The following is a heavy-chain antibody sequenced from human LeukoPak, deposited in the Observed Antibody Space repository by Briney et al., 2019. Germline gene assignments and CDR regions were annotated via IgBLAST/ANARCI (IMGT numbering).Heavy chain of an antibody. J-gene: IGHJ4*02. CDR3: ARYDYGDY. CDR2: ISAYNGNT. D-gene: IGHD2-8*01. CDR1: GYTFSSYD. V-gene: IGHV1-18*01. Sequence: ASVKVSCKASGYTFSSYDFSWVRQAPGQGLEWMGWISAYNGNTNYAQKLQGRVTMTTDTSTSTAYMELRGLRSDDTAVYYCARYDYGDYWGQGTLVTVSS.